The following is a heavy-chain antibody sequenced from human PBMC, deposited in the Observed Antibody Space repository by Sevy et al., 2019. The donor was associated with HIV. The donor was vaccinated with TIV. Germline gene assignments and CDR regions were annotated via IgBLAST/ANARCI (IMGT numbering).Heavy chain of an antibody. D-gene: IGHD3-22*01. J-gene: IGHJ4*02. CDR3: ARVYYYDSSGYYPPFDY. V-gene: IGHV3-21*01. CDR1: GFTFSSYS. CDR2: ISSSSSYI. Sequence: GGSLRLSCAASGFTFSSYSMNWVRQAPGKGLEWVSSISSSSSYIYYAASVKGRFTISRDNAKNSLYLQMNSLRAEDTAVYYCARVYYYDSSGYYPPFDYWGQGTLVTVSS.